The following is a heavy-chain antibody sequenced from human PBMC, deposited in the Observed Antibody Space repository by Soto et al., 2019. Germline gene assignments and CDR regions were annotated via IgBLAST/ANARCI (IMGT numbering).Heavy chain of an antibody. D-gene: IGHD6-13*01. V-gene: IGHV3-7*01. CDR1: GFTFSSYW. Sequence: HPGGSLRLSCVVSGFTFSSYWMNWVRQAPGKWLEWVANIKQDGSEKYYVDSAKGRFTISRDNAKNSLYLQMNSLSAEDTAIYYCATSRTFDYWGQGTLVSASS. CDR2: IKQDGSEK. CDR3: ATSRTFDY. J-gene: IGHJ4*02.